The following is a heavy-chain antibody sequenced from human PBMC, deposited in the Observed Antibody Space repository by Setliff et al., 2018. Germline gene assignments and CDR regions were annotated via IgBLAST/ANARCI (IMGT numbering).Heavy chain of an antibody. V-gene: IGHV5-51*01. Sequence: LGESLKISCKDSGYIFTNYWIGWVRQMPGKGLEWMGITYPGDSDTRYSPSFQGQVTISADKSITTAYLQWSSLKASGTATYYCARVVGADGIGIDYWGQGTVVTVSS. CDR1: GYIFTNYW. D-gene: IGHD2-15*01. J-gene: IGHJ4*02. CDR2: TYPGDSDT. CDR3: ARVVGADGIGIDY.